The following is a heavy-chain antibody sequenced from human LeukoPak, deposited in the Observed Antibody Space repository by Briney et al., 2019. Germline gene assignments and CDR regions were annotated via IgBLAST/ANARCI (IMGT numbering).Heavy chain of an antibody. Sequence: KPSETLSLTCTVSGGSISSSSYYWGWIRQPPGKGLEWIGSIYYSGSTYYNPSLKSRITMSVDTSKNQFSLKLSSVTAADTAVYFCARLSAGRGYCDGDSCPPDYWGQGTLVTVSS. CDR3: ARLSAGRGYCDGDSCPPDY. CDR1: GGSISSSSYY. CDR2: IYYSGST. V-gene: IGHV4-39*01. D-gene: IGHD2-15*01. J-gene: IGHJ4*02.